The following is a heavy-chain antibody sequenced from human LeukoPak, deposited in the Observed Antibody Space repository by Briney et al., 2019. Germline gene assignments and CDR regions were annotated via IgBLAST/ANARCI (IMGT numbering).Heavy chain of an antibody. J-gene: IGHJ4*02. Sequence: GASVKVSCKASGGTFSSYAISWVRQAPGQGLEWMGGIIPIFGTANYAQRFQGRVTITTDESTSTAYMELSSLRSEDTAVYYCARAVGDYYDSSGYYYWGQGTLVTVSS. D-gene: IGHD3-22*01. CDR3: ARAVGDYYDSSGYYY. CDR2: IIPIFGTA. CDR1: GGTFSSYA. V-gene: IGHV1-69*05.